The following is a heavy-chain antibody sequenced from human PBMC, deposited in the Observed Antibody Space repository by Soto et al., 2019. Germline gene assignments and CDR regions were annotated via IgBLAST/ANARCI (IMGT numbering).Heavy chain of an antibody. CDR2: ISGSGGST. D-gene: IGHD3-3*01. V-gene: IGHV3-23*01. Sequence: PGGSLRLSCAASGFTFSSYAMSWVRQAPGKGLEWVSAISGSGGSTYYADSVKGRFTISRDNPKNTLYLQMNSLRAEDTAVYYCAKDNLRMDWTGYTDIYSCAQRTLLPVSS. J-gene: IGHJ5*01. CDR3: AKDNLRMDWTGYTDIYS. CDR1: GFTFSSYA.